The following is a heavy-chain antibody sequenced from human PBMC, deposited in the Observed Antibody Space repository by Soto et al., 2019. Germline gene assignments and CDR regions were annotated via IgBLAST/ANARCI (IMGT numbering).Heavy chain of an antibody. D-gene: IGHD3-22*01. V-gene: IGHV7-4-1*01. Sequence: ASVKVSCKASGYTFTSYAMNWVRQAPGQGLEWMGWINTNTGNPTYAQGFTGRFVFSLDTPVSTAYLQICSLKAEDTAVYYCARDRPRYYYDSSGSLYYWGQGTLVTVSS. CDR3: ARDRPRYYYDSSGSLYY. CDR1: GYTFTSYA. CDR2: INTNTGNP. J-gene: IGHJ4*02.